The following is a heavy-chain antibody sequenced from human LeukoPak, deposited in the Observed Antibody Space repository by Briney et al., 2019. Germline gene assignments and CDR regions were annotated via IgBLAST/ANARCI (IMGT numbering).Heavy chain of an antibody. J-gene: IGHJ4*02. CDR2: ISYSGST. Sequence: PSETLSLTCTVSGDSISSYYWSWIRQPPGKGLEWIGYISYSGSTNYNPSVKSRVTISGDKSKNQFSLKLSSVTAADTAVYYRARRGGGGLLPDWGQGTLVTVSS. D-gene: IGHD3-22*01. CDR3: ARRGGGGLLPD. V-gene: IGHV4-59*08. CDR1: GDSISSYY.